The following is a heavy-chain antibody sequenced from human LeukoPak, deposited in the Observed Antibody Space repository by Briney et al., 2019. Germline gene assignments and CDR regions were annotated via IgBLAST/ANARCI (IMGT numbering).Heavy chain of an antibody. J-gene: IGHJ3*02. CDR2: IIGSGGNT. CDR1: GFTFSSYA. Sequence: GGSLRLSCAASGFTFSSYAMSWVRPAPGKGLEWVAAIIGSGGNTYYTDSVKGRVTISRDNSKNTLYLQMNSLRAEDTAVYYCAKSRSSGLDASDIWGQGTMVTVSS. CDR3: AKSRSSGLDASDI. D-gene: IGHD3-22*01. V-gene: IGHV3-23*01.